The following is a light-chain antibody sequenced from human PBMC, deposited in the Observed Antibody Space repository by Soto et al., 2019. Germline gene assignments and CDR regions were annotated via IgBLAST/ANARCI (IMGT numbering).Light chain of an antibody. CDR2: AAS. Sequence: DIQMTQSPSSLSASVGDRVTITCRASQGISNYLAWYQQKPGKVPKLLIYAASTLKSGVPSRFSGNGSETDFTLTISSLQPEDVATYYCQKYNSAPRTFGQGTKVEIK. J-gene: IGKJ1*01. V-gene: IGKV1-27*01. CDR3: QKYNSAPRT. CDR1: QGISNY.